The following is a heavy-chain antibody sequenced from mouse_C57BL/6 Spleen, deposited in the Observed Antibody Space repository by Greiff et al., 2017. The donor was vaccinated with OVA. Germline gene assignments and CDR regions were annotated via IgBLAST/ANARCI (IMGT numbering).Heavy chain of an antibody. V-gene: IGHV5-16*01. J-gene: IGHJ4*01. CDR3: ARGFYYAMDY. CDR1: GFTFSDYY. CDR2: INYDGSST. Sequence: EVNLVESEGGLVQPGSSMKLSCTASGFTFSDYYMAWVRQVPEKGLEWVANINYDGSSTYYLDSLKSRFIISRDNAKNILYLQMSSLKSEDTATYYCARGFYYAMDYWGQGTSVTVSS.